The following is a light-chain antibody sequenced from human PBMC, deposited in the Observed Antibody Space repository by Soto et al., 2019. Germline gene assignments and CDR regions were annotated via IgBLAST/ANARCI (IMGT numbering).Light chain of an antibody. CDR1: SSNIGAGYD. CDR2: GNS. Sequence: QAVVTQPPSVSGAPGQRVTISCTGSSSNIGAGYDVHWYQQLPGTAPKLLIYGNSNRPSGVPDRFSGSKSGTSASLAITGLQAEDEADYYCSSYATISTLEVFGTGTKLTVL. J-gene: IGLJ1*01. CDR3: SSYATISTLEV. V-gene: IGLV1-40*01.